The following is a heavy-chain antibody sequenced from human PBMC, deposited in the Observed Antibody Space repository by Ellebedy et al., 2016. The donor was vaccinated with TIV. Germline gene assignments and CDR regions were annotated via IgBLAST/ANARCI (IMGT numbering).Heavy chain of an antibody. CDR3: ARDSRGRWTPFDH. J-gene: IGHJ4*02. D-gene: IGHD4-23*01. CDR1: GFSFSSYG. Sequence: LSLTCAASGFSFSSYGMHWVRQSPGKGLEWMAFIWYDGTDESYAESVEGRFSISRDNSKNTLYLHMKSLRAEDTAIYYCARDSRGRWTPFDHWGQGTVVAVSS. V-gene: IGHV3-33*01. CDR2: IWYDGTDE.